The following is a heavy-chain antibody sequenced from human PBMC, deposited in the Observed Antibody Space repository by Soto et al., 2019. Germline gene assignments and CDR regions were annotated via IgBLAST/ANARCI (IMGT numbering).Heavy chain of an antibody. Sequence: QLQLQESGPGLVKPSETLSLTCTVSGGSISSSSYYWGWIRQPPGKGLEWIGSIYYSGSTYYNPSLKSRVTISVDTSKKQFSLKLSSVTAADTAVYYCAKTILGRGVFDYWGQGTLVTVSS. V-gene: IGHV4-39*01. CDR2: IYYSGST. D-gene: IGHD3-3*01. CDR1: GGSISSSSYY. CDR3: AKTILGRGVFDY. J-gene: IGHJ4*02.